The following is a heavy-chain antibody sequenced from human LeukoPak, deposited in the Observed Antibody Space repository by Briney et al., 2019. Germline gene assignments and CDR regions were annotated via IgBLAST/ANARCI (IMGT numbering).Heavy chain of an antibody. CDR2: ITTTFYT. D-gene: IGHD6-13*01. J-gene: IGHJ4*02. V-gene: IGHV3-21*04. Sequence: GGSLRLSCAASGFTFSSYSFNWVRQVPGKGLEWVSSITTTFYTYYTDSVKGRFTISRDNSKNTLYLQMNSLRAEDTAVYYCAKVTAAGTAWGQGTLVTVSS. CDR3: AKVTAAGTA. CDR1: GFTFSSYS.